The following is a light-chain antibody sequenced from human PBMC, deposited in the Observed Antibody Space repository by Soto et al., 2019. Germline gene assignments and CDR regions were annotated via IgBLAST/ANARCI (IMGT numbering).Light chain of an antibody. V-gene: IGLV4-60*02. CDR2: LEGSGSY. CDR1: SGHISNI. Sequence: QSVLTQSSSASASLGSSVKLTCTLSSGHISNIIAWHQHQPGKAPRYLMKLEGSGSYNKGSGVPDRFSGSSSGADRYLTISNLQFEDEADYYCETWDGITRVFGGGTKLTVL. J-gene: IGLJ3*02. CDR3: ETWDGITRV.